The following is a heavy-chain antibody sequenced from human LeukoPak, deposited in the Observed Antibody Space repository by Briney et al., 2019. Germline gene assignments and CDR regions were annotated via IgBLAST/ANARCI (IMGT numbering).Heavy chain of an antibody. CDR2: IYYSGST. D-gene: IGHD3-3*01. J-gene: IGHJ6*02. Sequence: SETLSLTCTVSGGSISSYYWSWIRQPPGKGLEWIGYIYYSGSTNYNPSLKSRVTISVDTSKNQFSLKLSSVTAADTAVYYCARGSCDFWSGYPTPYYYYYGMDVWGQGTTVTVSS. V-gene: IGHV4-59*01. CDR1: GGSISSYY. CDR3: ARGSCDFWSGYPTPYYYYYGMDV.